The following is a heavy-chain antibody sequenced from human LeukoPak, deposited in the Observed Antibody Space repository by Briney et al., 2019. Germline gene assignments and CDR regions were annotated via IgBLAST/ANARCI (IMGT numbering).Heavy chain of an antibody. Sequence: PGGSLRLSCAASGFTFSSYSMNWVRQAPGKGLEWVSLISSSSSSIFYADSVKGRFTISRDSAKNSLYLQMNSLRGEDTAVYYCARTPPGDWYGSLDYWGQGTLVTVSS. J-gene: IGHJ4*02. D-gene: IGHD6-19*01. CDR1: GFTFSSYS. CDR2: ISSSSSSI. V-gene: IGHV3-21*01. CDR3: ARTPPGDWYGSLDY.